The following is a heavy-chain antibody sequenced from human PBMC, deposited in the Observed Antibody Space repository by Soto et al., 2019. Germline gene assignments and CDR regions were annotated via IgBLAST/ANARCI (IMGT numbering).Heavy chain of an antibody. J-gene: IGHJ5*02. CDR1: GYTFTSYG. Sequence: SVQVSCTASGYTFTSYGISWVRQAPGQGLEWMGWISGYNGNTKYAQKVQGRVTLTTDTSTSTAYMELRSLRSDDTAVYYCAREKMVDSFGLGALSPRGKGTAVTVSS. CDR3: AREKMVDSFGLGALSP. CDR2: ISGYNGNT. D-gene: IGHD3-16*01. V-gene: IGHV1-18*04.